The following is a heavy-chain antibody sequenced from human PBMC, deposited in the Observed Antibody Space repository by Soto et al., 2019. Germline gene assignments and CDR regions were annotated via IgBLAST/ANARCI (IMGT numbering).Heavy chain of an antibody. CDR2: ISYDGSDK. V-gene: IGHV3-30*03. J-gene: IGHJ4*02. CDR3: GAGQYFSDY. CDR1: GFTFSSYG. D-gene: IGHD6-13*01. Sequence: QVQLVESGGGVVQPGRSLRLSCAASGFTFSSYGMQWVRQAPGKGLEWVALISYDGSDKYYADSVKGRFTISRDNSKNTLYLQMNSLRVEDTDVYYCGAGQYFSDYWGQVTLVTVSS.